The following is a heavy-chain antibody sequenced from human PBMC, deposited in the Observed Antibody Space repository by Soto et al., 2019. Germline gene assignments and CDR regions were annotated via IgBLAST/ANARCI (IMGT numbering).Heavy chain of an antibody. J-gene: IGHJ4*02. Sequence: QVHLVQSGAEVKMPGASVKVSCKASGFTFTSYAITWVRQAPGQGLEWMGWISAYNGATNYAQKFQGRVTMTTDSSTSTAYIELGSLTSDDTAVYFCARDLTVWPPDGVDSWGQGTLVTVSA. D-gene: IGHD1-20*01. CDR2: ISAYNGAT. V-gene: IGHV1-18*01. CDR1: GFTFTSYA. CDR3: ARDLTVWPPDGVDS.